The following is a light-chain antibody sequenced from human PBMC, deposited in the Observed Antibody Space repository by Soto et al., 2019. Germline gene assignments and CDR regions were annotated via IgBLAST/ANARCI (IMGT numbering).Light chain of an antibody. V-gene: IGKV3-20*01. Sequence: EIVLTQSPGTLYLSPGERATLSCRASQSVSSSYLAWYQQKPGQAPRLLMYGASSRATGIPDRFSGSGSGTDFTLTISRLEPEDFAVYYCQQYGSPWTFGQGTKVEIK. CDR1: QSVSSSY. J-gene: IGKJ1*01. CDR2: GAS. CDR3: QQYGSPWT.